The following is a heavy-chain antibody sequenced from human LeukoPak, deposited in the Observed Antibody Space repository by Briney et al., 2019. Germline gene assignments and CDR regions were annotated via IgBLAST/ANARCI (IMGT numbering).Heavy chain of an antibody. Sequence: KPSETLSLTCAVSGGSISSGGYSWSWIRQPPGKGLEWIGYIYHSGSTYYNPSLKSRVTISVDRSKNQFSLKLSSVTAADTAVYYCARAGAYCGGDSYLDYWGQGTLVTVSS. CDR3: ARAGAYCGGDSYLDY. CDR2: IYHSGST. D-gene: IGHD2-21*02. CDR1: GGSISSGGYS. J-gene: IGHJ4*02. V-gene: IGHV4-30-2*01.